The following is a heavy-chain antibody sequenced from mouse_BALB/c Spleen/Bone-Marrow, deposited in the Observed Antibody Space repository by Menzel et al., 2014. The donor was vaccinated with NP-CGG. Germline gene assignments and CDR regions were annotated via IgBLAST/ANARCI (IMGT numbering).Heavy chain of an antibody. J-gene: IGHJ2*01. D-gene: IGHD2-3*01. CDR1: GYAFTTYV. V-gene: IGHV1-14*01. CDR3: ARRISDGYYLDY. CDR2: INPYNDGT. Sequence: VQLKQSGPELVKPGASMKMSCKASGYAFTTYVMHWVKQRPGQGLEWIGYINPYNDGTKYNEKFKGKATLTSDKSSNTAYMELSSLTSEDSAVYYCARRISDGYYLDYWGQGTTLTVSS.